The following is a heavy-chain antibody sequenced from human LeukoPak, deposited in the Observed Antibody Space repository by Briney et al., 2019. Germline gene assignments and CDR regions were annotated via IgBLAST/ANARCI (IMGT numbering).Heavy chain of an antibody. J-gene: IGHJ4*02. CDR2: ISPGGGPT. CDR3: AKDGAWLRFDD. D-gene: IGHD5-12*01. V-gene: IGHV3-23*01. CDR1: GFPFSSHG. Sequence: GGSLRLSCAGPGFPFSSHGMNWVRQAPGKGLEWVSGISPGGGPTYYADSVKGRFTISRDDVKSTLYLQMKNLRAEDTAVYYCAKDGAWLRFDDWGQGILVTVSS.